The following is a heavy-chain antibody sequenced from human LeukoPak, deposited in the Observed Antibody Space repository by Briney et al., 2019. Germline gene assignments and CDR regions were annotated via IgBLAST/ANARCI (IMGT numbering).Heavy chain of an antibody. CDR2: ISSSSSYI. CDR3: ARDTRYDILTGYLDY. Sequence: PGGSLRLSCAASGFTFSTYSMNWVRQAPAKGLEWVSSISSSSSYIYYADSVKGRFTISRDNAKNSLYLQMNSLRAEDTAVYYCARDTRYDILTGYLDYWGQGTLVTVSS. CDR1: GFTFSTYS. J-gene: IGHJ4*02. V-gene: IGHV3-21*01. D-gene: IGHD3-9*01.